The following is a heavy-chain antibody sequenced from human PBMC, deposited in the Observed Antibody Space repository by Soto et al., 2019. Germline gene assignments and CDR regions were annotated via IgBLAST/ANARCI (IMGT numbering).Heavy chain of an antibody. CDR3: ERELRYFDWSKNLYYFDY. V-gene: IGHV1-69*08. D-gene: IGHD3-9*01. J-gene: IGHJ4*02. Sequence: QVQLVQSGAEVQKPGSSVKVSCKASGGTFSSYTISWVRQAPGQGLEWMGRIIPILGIANYAQKFQGRVTITADKSTSTAYMELSSLRSEDTAMSYCERELRYFDWSKNLYYFDYWGEGTLVTVSS. CDR2: IIPILGIA. CDR1: GGTFSSYT.